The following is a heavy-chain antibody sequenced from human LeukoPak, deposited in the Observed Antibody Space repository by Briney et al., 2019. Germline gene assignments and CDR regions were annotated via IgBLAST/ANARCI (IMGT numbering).Heavy chain of an antibody. CDR1: GFTFSSYW. CDR2: INSDGGRT. Sequence: GGALRLSCAASGFTFSSYWIHWVRQAPGKGRVWVSRINSDGGRTSYADSVKGRVTISRDNAKNTLYLQMNSLRAEDTAVYFCASRRYNSGGYFFDYWGQGTLVTVSS. D-gene: IGHD2-15*01. V-gene: IGHV3-74*01. J-gene: IGHJ4*02. CDR3: ASRRYNSGGYFFDY.